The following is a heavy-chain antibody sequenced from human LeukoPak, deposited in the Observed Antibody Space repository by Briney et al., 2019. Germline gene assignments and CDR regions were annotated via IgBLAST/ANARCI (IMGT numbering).Heavy chain of an antibody. CDR2: VYYSGST. V-gene: IGHV4-59*01. J-gene: IGHJ4*02. CDR1: GGSISSYY. Sequence: SETLSLTCTVSGGSISSYYWSWIRQPPGKGLEWIGYVYYSGSTNYNPSLKSRVTLSVDTSKNQFSLKLGSVTAADTAVYYCARAHGGNFYYFDYWGQGTLVTVSS. D-gene: IGHD4-23*01. CDR3: ARAHGGNFYYFDY.